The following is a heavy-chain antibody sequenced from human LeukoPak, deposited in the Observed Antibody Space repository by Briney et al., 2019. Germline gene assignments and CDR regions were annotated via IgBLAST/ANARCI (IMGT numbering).Heavy chain of an antibody. Sequence: EASVNVSCKASGYTFTSYYMHWVRQAPGQGLEWMGIINPSGGSTSYAQKFQGRVTMTRDTSTSTVYMELSSLRSEDTAVYYCARRGGYCSSTSCYYDYWGQGTLVTVSS. CDR3: ARRGGYCSSTSCYYDY. CDR1: GYTFTSYY. CDR2: INPSGGST. J-gene: IGHJ4*02. V-gene: IGHV1-46*01. D-gene: IGHD2-2*03.